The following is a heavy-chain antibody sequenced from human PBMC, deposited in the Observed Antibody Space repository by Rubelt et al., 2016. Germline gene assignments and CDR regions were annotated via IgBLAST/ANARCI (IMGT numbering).Heavy chain of an antibody. J-gene: IGHJ5*02. V-gene: IGHV4-31*02. CDR2: YSGST. D-gene: IGHD2-15*01. Sequence: YSGSTYYNPSLKSRVTISVDTSKNQFSLKLSSVTAADTAVYYCARDAVYCSGGSCYWFDPWGQGTLVTVSS. CDR3: ARDAVYCSGGSCYWFDP.